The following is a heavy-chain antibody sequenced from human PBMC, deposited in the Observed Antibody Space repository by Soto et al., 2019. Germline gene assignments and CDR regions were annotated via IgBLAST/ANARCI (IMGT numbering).Heavy chain of an antibody. Sequence: TLSLTCAVSGGSISSGGYSWSWIRQPPGKGLEWIGYIYHSGSTNYNPSLKSRVTISVDTSKNQFSLKMSSVTAADTAVYYCARLATRYYFDYWGQGTLVTVSS. CDR2: IYHSGST. CDR1: GGSISSGGYS. J-gene: IGHJ4*02. V-gene: IGHV4-30-2*02. D-gene: IGHD1-1*01. CDR3: ARLATRYYFDY.